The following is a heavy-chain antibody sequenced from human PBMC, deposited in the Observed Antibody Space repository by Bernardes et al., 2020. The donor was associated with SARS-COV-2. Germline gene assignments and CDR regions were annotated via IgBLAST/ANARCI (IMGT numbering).Heavy chain of an antibody. V-gene: IGHV1-2*04. CDR2: INPNSGGT. D-gene: IGHD2-2*01. J-gene: IGHJ6*02. CDR1: GYTFTGYY. CDR3: ARDRYQLPYYYYGMDV. Sequence: ASVKVSCKASGYTFTGYYMHWVRQAPGQGLEWMGWINPNSGGTNYAQKFQGWVTMTRDTSIRTAYMELSRLRSDDTAVYYCARDRYQLPYYYYGMDVWGQGTTVTVSS.